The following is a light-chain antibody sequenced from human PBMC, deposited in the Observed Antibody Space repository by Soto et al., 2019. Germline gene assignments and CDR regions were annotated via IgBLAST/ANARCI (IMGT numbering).Light chain of an antibody. CDR1: QSIGDW. CDR3: QHYDSYSPTWT. J-gene: IGKJ1*01. CDR2: KAS. Sequence: DIPMTQSPSTLSASVGDRVSITCRASQSIGDWLAWYQQKPGKAPKLLIYKASNLQSGVPSRFSGSGSGTDFTLTISSLQPDDFATYDCQHYDSYSPTWTFGQGTKVDIK. V-gene: IGKV1-5*03.